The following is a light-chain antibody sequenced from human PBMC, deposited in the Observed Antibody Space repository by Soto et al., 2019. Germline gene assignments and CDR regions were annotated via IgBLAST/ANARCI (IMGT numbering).Light chain of an antibody. J-gene: IGKJ1*01. CDR2: GAF. CDR3: QQYNDWPLT. CDR1: QSVSSN. V-gene: IGKV3-15*01. Sequence: EFVLAQYPGTLSLSPGERATLSCRASQSVSSNLAWYQQKPGQAPSLLIYGAFTRATGIPARFSGTGSGTEFTLTISRLQSEDFALYYCQQYNDWPLTFGQGTKVDIK.